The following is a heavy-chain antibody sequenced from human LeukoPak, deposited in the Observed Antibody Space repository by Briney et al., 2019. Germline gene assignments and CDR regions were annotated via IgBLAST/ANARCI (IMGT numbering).Heavy chain of an antibody. J-gene: IGHJ6*03. D-gene: IGHD2-2*01. CDR2: INPNSGGT. CDR3: ARDGIVVVPAAITYYYYYMDV. V-gene: IGHV1-2*02. CDR1: GYTFTGYY. Sequence: ASVRVSCKASGYTFTGYYMHWVRQAPGQGLEWMGWINPNSGGTNYAQKFQGRVTMTRDTSISTAYMELSRLRSDDTAVYYCARDGIVVVPAAITYYYYYMDVWGKGTTVTVSS.